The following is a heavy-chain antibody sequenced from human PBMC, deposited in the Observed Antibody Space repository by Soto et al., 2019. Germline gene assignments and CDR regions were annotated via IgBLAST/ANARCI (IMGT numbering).Heavy chain of an antibody. CDR2: ISYDGSNK. CDR3: AKDPPSTYYYDSSGYSDY. Sequence: GGSLRLSXAASGFTFSSYGMHWVRQAPGKGLEWVAVISYDGSNKYYADSVKGRFTISRDNSKNTLYLQMNSLRAEDTAVYYCAKDPPSTYYYDSSGYSDYWGQGTLVTVSS. CDR1: GFTFSSYG. J-gene: IGHJ4*02. V-gene: IGHV3-30*18. D-gene: IGHD3-22*01.